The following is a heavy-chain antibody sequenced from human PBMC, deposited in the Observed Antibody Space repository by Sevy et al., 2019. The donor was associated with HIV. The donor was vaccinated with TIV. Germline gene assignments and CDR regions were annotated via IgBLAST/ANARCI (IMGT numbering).Heavy chain of an antibody. CDR1: GFTFSTYA. V-gene: IGHV3-23*01. J-gene: IGHJ4*02. Sequence: GGSLRLSCAASGFTFSTYAMNWVRQAPGKGLEWVSSISNNGAITYYTDSVKDRFTISRDNSKNMVYLQMNSLRTEDTAVYYCATLEDDSFPVDFWGQGTLVTVSS. CDR2: ISNNGAIT. D-gene: IGHD1-1*01. CDR3: ATLEDDSFPVDF.